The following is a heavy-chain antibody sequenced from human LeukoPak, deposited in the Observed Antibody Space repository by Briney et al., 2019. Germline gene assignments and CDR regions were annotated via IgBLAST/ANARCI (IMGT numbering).Heavy chain of an antibody. CDR2: IRYDESHK. CDR1: GFTFSDYG. V-gene: IGHV3-30*02. J-gene: IGHJ6*02. CDR3: VKGKQDYTYYYYGMDV. D-gene: IGHD3-16*01. Sequence: GGSLRLSCVASGFTFSDYGMYWVRQAPGKGLERVAFIRYDESHKYYGDPVKGRFTISRDNSKNTLYLQMNTLRTEDTAMYYCVKGKQDYTYYYYGMDVWGQGTTVTVSS.